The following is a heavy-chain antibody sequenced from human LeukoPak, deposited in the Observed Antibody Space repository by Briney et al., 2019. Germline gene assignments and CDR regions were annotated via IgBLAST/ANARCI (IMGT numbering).Heavy chain of an antibody. D-gene: IGHD2-21*01. CDR2: IYYSGST. Sequence: SETLSLTCTVSGGSISSGGYYWSWIRQHPGKGLEWIGYIYYSGSTYYNPSLKSRVTISVDTSKNQFSLKLSSVTAADTAVYYCARGLRIPHFAHYYYYGMDVWGQGTTVTVSS. CDR3: ARGLRIPHFAHYYYYGMDV. V-gene: IGHV4-31*03. J-gene: IGHJ6*02. CDR1: GGSISSGGYY.